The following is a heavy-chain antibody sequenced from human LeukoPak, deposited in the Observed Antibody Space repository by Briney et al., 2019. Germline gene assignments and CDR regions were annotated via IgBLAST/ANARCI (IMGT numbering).Heavy chain of an antibody. CDR1: GYSISSGYY. D-gene: IGHD5-24*01. J-gene: IGHJ6*03. V-gene: IGHV4-38-2*02. CDR3: ARRVVEMATIRGYYYYMDV. CDR2: MYPTGHT. Sequence: SETLSLTCTVSGYSISSGYYWGWVRQPPGKGLEWIGSMYPTGHTYLNPSLRSRATISVDTTRNHFSLNLTSVTAADTAVYYCARRVVEMATIRGYYYYMDVWGKGTTVTVSS.